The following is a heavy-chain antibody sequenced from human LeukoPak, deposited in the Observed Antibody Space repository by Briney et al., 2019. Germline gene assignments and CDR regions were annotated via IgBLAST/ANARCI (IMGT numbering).Heavy chain of an antibody. Sequence: GASVKVSCKAFGYTFTSYYMHWVRQAPGQGLEWMGIINPSGGSTSYAQKFQGRVTITADESTSTAYMELSSLRSEDTAVYYCARGGAITIFGVAPNWFDPWGQGTLVTVSS. D-gene: IGHD3-3*01. CDR1: GYTFTSYY. CDR3: ARGGAITIFGVAPNWFDP. J-gene: IGHJ5*02. CDR2: INPSGGST. V-gene: IGHV1-46*01.